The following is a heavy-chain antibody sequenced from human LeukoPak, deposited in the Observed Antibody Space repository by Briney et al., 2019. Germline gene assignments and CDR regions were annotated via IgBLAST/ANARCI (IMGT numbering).Heavy chain of an antibody. CDR1: GGSFSGYY. CDR2: INHSGST. V-gene: IGHV4-34*01. D-gene: IGHD2-2*01. J-gene: IGHJ6*03. Sequence: TSETLSLTCAVYGGSFSGYYWSWIRQPPGKGLEWIGEINHSGSTNYNPSLKSRVTISVDTSKNQFSLKLSSVTAADTAVYYCASLWGDIVVVPAASPDYYYYYMDVWGKGTTVTVSS. CDR3: ASLWGDIVVVPAASPDYYYYYMDV.